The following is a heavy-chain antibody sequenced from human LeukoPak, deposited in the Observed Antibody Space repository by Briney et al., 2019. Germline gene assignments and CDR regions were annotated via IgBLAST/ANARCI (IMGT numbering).Heavy chain of an antibody. D-gene: IGHD6-6*01. CDR3: ARDLIAARRYFDY. J-gene: IGHJ4*02. CDR1: GYTFASYY. V-gene: IGHV3-30-3*01. CDR2: ISYDGSNK. Sequence: SCKASGYTFASYYMHWVRQAPGKGLEWVAVISYDGSNKYYADSVKGRFTISRDNSKNTLYLQMNSLRAEDTAVYYCARDLIAARRYFDYWGQGTLVTVSS.